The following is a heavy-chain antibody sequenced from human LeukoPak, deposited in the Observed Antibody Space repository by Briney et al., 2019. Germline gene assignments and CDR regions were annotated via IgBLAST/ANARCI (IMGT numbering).Heavy chain of an antibody. J-gene: IGHJ4*02. CDR3: VKDRFPLLMIGYFDY. CDR1: GFTFSSYA. CDR2: ISSNGGST. V-gene: IGHV3-64D*06. Sequence: SGGSLGLSCVASGFTFSSYAMHWVRQAPGKGLEYVSAISSNGGSTYYAESVKGRFTISRDNSKNTLYLQMSSLRAEDTAVYYCVKDRFPLLMIGYFDYWGQGTLVTVSS. D-gene: IGHD3-22*01.